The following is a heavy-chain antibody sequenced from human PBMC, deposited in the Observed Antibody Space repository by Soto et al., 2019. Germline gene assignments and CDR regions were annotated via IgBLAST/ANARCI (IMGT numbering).Heavy chain of an antibody. CDR3: ARRSSISGMDV. V-gene: IGHV1-3*01. CDR2: INAGNGNT. J-gene: IGHJ6*02. CDR1: GYTFTSYA. Sequence: ASVKVSCKASGYTFTSYAMHLVRQAPGQRLEWMGWINAGNGNTKYSQKFQGRVTITRDTSASTAYMELRSLRSEDTAVYYCARRSSISGMDVWAQGTTVTVSS. D-gene: IGHD1-26*01.